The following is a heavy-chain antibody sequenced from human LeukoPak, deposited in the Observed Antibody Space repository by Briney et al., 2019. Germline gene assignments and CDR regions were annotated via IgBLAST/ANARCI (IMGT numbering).Heavy chain of an antibody. V-gene: IGHV2-5*02. CDR3: AHISTTSGSYWSPGGY. CDR1: GFSLSTTGVG. J-gene: IGHJ4*02. CDR2: IYWDDDK. D-gene: IGHD3-10*01. Sequence: ESGPTLVRPTQTLTLTCTFSGFSLSTTGVGVGWIRQPPGKALEWLALIYWDDDKRYSPSLKSRLTITKDTSKNQVVLTITNMDPVDTATYYCAHISTTSGSYWSPGGYWGQGTLVTVSS.